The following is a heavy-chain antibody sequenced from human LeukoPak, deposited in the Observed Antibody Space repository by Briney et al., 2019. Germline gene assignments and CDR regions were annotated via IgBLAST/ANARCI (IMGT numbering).Heavy chain of an antibody. Sequence: GGSLRLSCAASGFTVGYNYMTWVRQAPGKGLEWVAAIYNSGSTYYADSVKGRFTISRDNSKNTMYLQMNSLKGEDTAVYYCARRSNPPGRIDHWGQGTLVAVSS. CDR2: IYNSGST. J-gene: IGHJ4*02. CDR3: ARRSNPPGRIDH. CDR1: GFTVGYNY. V-gene: IGHV3-66*04. D-gene: IGHD1-14*01.